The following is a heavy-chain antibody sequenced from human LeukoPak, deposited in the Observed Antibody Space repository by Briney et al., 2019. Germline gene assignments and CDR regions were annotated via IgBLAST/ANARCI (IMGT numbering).Heavy chain of an antibody. D-gene: IGHD3-16*01. CDR1: GFTFNSYG. V-gene: IGHV3-33*01. CDR3: ARGGGAY. J-gene: IGHJ4*02. Sequence: GGSLRLSCVASGFTFNSYGIHWVRQAPGKGLEWVAVIWYDGSNKYYADSVKGRFTISRDNAKNSLYLQMDSLRDEDTAVYYCARGGGAYWGQGTLVTVSS. CDR2: IWYDGSNK.